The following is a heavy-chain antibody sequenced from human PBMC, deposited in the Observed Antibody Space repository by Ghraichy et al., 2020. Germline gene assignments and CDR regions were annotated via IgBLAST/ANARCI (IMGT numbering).Heavy chain of an antibody. CDR1: GFTITSYA. Sequence: GGSLRLSCAASGFTITSYAMNWVRQAPGKGLEWVSTISGSGASTYYADSVKGRFTISRDNSKNALYLQMNSLRAEDTAVYHCVKGGSGYAYSGWGQGTLVTVSS. D-gene: IGHD5-12*01. CDR2: ISGSGAST. CDR3: VKGGSGYAYSG. J-gene: IGHJ4*02. V-gene: IGHV3-23*01.